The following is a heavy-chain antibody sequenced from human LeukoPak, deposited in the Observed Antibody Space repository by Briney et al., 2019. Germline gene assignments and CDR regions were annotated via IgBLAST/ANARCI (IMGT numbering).Heavy chain of an antibody. CDR3: AKDSPEAHFWSGYTFYFDY. CDR1: EFTFSTYA. Sequence: GGSLRLSXAAFEFTFSTYAMGWVRQAPGKGLEWVSAISGSGGSTYYADSVKGRFTISRDNSKNTLYLQMNSLRAEDTAVYYCAKDSPEAHFWSGYTFYFDYWGQGTLVTVSS. D-gene: IGHD3-3*02. CDR2: ISGSGGST. V-gene: IGHV3-23*01. J-gene: IGHJ4*02.